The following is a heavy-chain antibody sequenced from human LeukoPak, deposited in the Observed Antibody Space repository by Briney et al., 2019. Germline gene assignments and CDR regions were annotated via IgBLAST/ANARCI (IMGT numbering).Heavy chain of an antibody. CDR1: GFTFSSYW. J-gene: IGHJ4*02. V-gene: IGHV3-74*01. D-gene: IGHD2-2*01. CDR2: INTDGSST. CDR3: ARRGVPAAASYYFDY. Sequence: GGSLRLSCAASGFTFSSYWMHWVRQAPGKGLVWVSRINTDGSSTSYADSVKGRFTISRDNTKNTLYLQMNSLRAEDTAVYYCARRGVPAAASYYFDYWGQGTLVTVSS.